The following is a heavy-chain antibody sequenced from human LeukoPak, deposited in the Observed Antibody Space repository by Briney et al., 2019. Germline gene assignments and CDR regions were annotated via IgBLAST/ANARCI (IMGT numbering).Heavy chain of an antibody. V-gene: IGHV3-21*04. D-gene: IGHD6-6*01. CDR3: AKVPKSIAARPAPFDY. J-gene: IGHJ4*02. CDR2: ISSSSSYI. CDR1: GFTFITYR. Sequence: TGGSLRLSCAASGFTFITYRMNWVRQAPGKGLEWVSSISSSSSYIFYADSMKGRFTISRDNSKNTLYLQMNSLRAEDTAVYYCAKVPKSIAARPAPFDYWGQGTLVTVSS.